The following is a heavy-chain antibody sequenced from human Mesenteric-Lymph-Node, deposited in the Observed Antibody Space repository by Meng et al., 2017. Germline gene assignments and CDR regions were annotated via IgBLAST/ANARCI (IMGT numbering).Heavy chain of an antibody. CDR3: AREGLLSDKSGTVGFDI. Sequence: GGSLRLSCAASGFTFSSYGMHWVRQAPGKGLEWVAVIWYDGSNKYYADSVKGRFTISRDNSKNTLYLQMNSLKTEDTAVYYCAREGLLSDKSGTVGFDIWGQGTMVTVSS. V-gene: IGHV3-33*01. CDR2: IWYDGSNK. J-gene: IGHJ3*02. CDR1: GFTFSSYG. D-gene: IGHD3-10*01.